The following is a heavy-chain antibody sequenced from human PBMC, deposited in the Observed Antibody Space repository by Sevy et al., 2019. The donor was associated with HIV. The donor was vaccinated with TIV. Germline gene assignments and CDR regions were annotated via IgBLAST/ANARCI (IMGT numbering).Heavy chain of an antibody. CDR1: GGSVSSGSYY. J-gene: IGHJ4*02. Sequence: SETLSLTCTVSGGSVSSGSYYWSWIRQPPGKGLEWIGYIYYSGSTNYNPSLKSRVTISVDTSKNQFSLKLSSVTAADTAVYYCARAPDYYDSSGYLDYWGQGTLVTVSS. CDR3: ARAPDYYDSSGYLDY. V-gene: IGHV4-61*01. CDR2: IYYSGST. D-gene: IGHD3-22*01.